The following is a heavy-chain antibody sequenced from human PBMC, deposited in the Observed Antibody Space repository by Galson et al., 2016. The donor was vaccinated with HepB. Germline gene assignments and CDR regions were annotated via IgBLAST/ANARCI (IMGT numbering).Heavy chain of an antibody. CDR1: GFTVSTNY. CDR2: IYSGGGT. V-gene: IGHV3-53*01. D-gene: IGHD5-12*01. CDR3: ARVPGFS. J-gene: IGHJ5*02. Sequence: SLRLSCAASGFTVSTNYMSWVRQAPGKGLEWVSFIYSGGGTYYADSVKGRLTISRDSSKNTLYLQMNSLRAEDTAVYYCARVPGFSWGQGTLVTVSS.